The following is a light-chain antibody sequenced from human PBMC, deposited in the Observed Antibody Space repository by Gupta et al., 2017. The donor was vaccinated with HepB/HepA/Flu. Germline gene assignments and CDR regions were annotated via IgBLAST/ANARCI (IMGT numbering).Light chain of an antibody. CDR1: KLGDKY. J-gene: IGLJ2*01. CDR2: QDS. Sequence: SYELTQPPSVSASPGQAARITCSGDKLGDKYACWYQQKPGQSPVLVLYQDSKRPSGIPERFSGSNSGNTATLTISGTQAMDEADYYCQAWDSSTVVFGGGTKLTVL. CDR3: QAWDSSTVV. V-gene: IGLV3-1*01.